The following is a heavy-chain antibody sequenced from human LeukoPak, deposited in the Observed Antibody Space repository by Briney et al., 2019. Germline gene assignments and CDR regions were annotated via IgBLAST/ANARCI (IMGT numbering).Heavy chain of an antibody. V-gene: IGHV4-59*01. Sequence: PSETLSLTCSVSGGSINKNYWSWIRQPPGKGLEWIGYIYYSGMTNYSPSLKSRVTISVDTSKNQFSLKLSSVTAADTAVYYCAKYTSSGWNWFDPWGQGTLVTVSS. D-gene: IGHD3-22*01. CDR1: GGSINKNY. J-gene: IGHJ5*02. CDR2: IYYSGMT. CDR3: AKYTSSGWNWFDP.